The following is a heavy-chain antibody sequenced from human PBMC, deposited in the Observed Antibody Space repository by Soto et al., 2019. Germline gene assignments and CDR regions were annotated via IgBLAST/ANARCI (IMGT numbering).Heavy chain of an antibody. CDR1: GGSITSGGYS. D-gene: IGHD6-13*01. V-gene: IGHV4-30-2*01. CDR2: TYHSGST. CDR3: GGGIAVRTLGY. Sequence: QLQLQQSGSGLVKPPQTLSLTCDGSGGSITSGGYSWIRIPKPPGKGLEWIGSTYHSGSTYYNQSLLSRVTIAAARSKNQFPLRLISVTAADTAVYYCGGGIAVRTLGYWGQGTLVTVAS. J-gene: IGHJ4*02.